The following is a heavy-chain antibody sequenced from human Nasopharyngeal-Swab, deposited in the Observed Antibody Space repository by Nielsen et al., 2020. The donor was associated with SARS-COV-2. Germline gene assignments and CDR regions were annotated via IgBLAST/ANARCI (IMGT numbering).Heavy chain of an antibody. Sequence: GESLKISCAASGFTFSSSWMHWVRQAPGKGLVWVSRVNSDGSSTSYADSVKGRFTISRDNAKNTLYLQMNSLRAEDTAVYYCARDGGAVAGRSLDYWGQGTLVTVSS. CDR3: ARDGGAVAGRSLDY. CDR2: VNSDGSST. D-gene: IGHD6-19*01. CDR1: GFTFSSSW. J-gene: IGHJ4*02. V-gene: IGHV3-74*01.